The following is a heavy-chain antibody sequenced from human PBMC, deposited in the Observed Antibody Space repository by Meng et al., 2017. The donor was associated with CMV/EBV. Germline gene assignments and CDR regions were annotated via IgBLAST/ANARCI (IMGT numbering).Heavy chain of an antibody. Sequence: ASVKVSCKASGYTFTSYGISWVRQAPGQGLEGMGWISAYNGNTNYAQKLQGRVTMTTDTSTSTAYMELRSLRSDDTAVYYCARDEKYSGSPVGAYWGQGTLVTVSS. J-gene: IGHJ4*02. CDR2: ISAYNGNT. D-gene: IGHD1-26*01. V-gene: IGHV1-18*01. CDR3: ARDEKYSGSPVGAY. CDR1: GYTFTSYG.